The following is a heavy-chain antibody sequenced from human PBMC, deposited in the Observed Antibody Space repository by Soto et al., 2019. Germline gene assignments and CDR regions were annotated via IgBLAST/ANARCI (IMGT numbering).Heavy chain of an antibody. CDR2: ITNDGRST. D-gene: IGHD4-17*01. CDR1: GFTFSRYW. Sequence: EVQLVESGGGLVQPGETLRLSCSASGFTFSRYWMHWVRQGPGKGLVWVARITNDGRSTGYADSVKGRFTISRDTAKNTLYRHINSRSAADTAVYYCARDGDGDYPVDSWGEGTLVIVSS. V-gene: IGHV3-74*01. CDR3: ARDGDGDYPVDS. J-gene: IGHJ4*02.